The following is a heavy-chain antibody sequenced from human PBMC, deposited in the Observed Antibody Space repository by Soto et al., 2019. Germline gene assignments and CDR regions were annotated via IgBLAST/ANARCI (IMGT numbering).Heavy chain of an antibody. CDR1: CGSINNYY. J-gene: IGHJ3*02. Sequence: SETLSLTCTVSCGSINNYYCSWIRQPPGKGLEWIGYIYYSGTTSYNPSLKSRVTISVDRSKNQFSLKLSSVIAADTAVYYCASTQYGGKSSGAFDIWGQGTMVTVSS. CDR2: IYYSGTT. CDR3: ASTQYGGKSSGAFDI. D-gene: IGHD2-15*01. V-gene: IGHV4-59*08.